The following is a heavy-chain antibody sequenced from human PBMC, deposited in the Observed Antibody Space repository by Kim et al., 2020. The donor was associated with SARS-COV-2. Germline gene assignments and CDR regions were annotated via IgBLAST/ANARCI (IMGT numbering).Heavy chain of an antibody. Sequence: SETLSLTCTVSGGSISSSSYYWGWIRQPPGKGLEWIGSIYYSGSTYYNPSLKSRVTISVDTSKNQFSLKLSSVTAADTAVYYCARQGAAEYFQHWGQGTL. CDR1: GGSISSSSYY. CDR3: ARQGAAEYFQH. CDR2: IYYSGST. J-gene: IGHJ1*01. D-gene: IGHD3-16*01. V-gene: IGHV4-39*01.